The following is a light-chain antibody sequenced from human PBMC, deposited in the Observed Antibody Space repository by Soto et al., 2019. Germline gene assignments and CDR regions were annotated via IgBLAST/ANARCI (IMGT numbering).Light chain of an antibody. Sequence: EIVLTQSPATLSLSPGERATLSCRASPSISSKLAWYQQKPGQAPRLLIYGASTRATGIPVRFSGSGSGTEFTLTITSLQSEDFAVYYCQEYNNWHPITFGGGTKVDIK. J-gene: IGKJ4*01. CDR1: PSISSK. CDR3: QEYNNWHPIT. CDR2: GAS. V-gene: IGKV3-15*01.